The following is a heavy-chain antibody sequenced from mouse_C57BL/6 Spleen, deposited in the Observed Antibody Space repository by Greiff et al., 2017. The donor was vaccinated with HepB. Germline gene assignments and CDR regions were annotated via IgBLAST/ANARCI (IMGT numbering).Heavy chain of an antibody. V-gene: IGHV1-54*01. D-gene: IGHD2-4*01. Sequence: VQLKESGAELVRPGTSVKVSCKASGYAFTNYLIEWVKQRPGQGLEWIGVINPGSGGTNYNEKFKGKATLTADKSSSTAYMQLSSLTSEDSAVYFCARIYYDYDGYYYAMDYWGQGTSVTVSS. CDR2: INPGSGGT. CDR3: ARIYYDYDGYYYAMDY. J-gene: IGHJ4*01. CDR1: GYAFTNYL.